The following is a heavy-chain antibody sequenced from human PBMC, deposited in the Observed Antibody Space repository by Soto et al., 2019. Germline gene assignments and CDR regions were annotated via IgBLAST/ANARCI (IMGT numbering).Heavy chain of an antibody. CDR1: GGTFSRHS. CDR2: IIPIFDAT. V-gene: IGHV1-69*01. D-gene: IGHD3-10*01. J-gene: IGHJ4*02. Sequence: QVQMVQSGAEVKKPGSSARVSCKVSGGTFSRHSISWVRQAPGQGLEWMGGIIPIFDATQYAQKFQGRLTITADVSTTTFNMDLSGLSPEDTAIYYCARDLTSVRGSWGQGTLVTVS. CDR3: ARDLTSVRGS.